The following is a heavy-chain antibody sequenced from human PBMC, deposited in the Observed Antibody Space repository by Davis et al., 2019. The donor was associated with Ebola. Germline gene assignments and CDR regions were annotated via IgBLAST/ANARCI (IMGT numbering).Heavy chain of an antibody. CDR3: AKGSTIFGVGPGYYFDY. Sequence: SCKASGGTFSSYAMSWVRQAPGKGLEWVSGISGSGGSTKYADSVKGRFTISRDNSKNTLYLQMNSLRAEDTAVYYCAKGSTIFGVGPGYYFDYWGQGTLVTVSS. D-gene: IGHD3-3*01. CDR1: GGTFSSYA. J-gene: IGHJ4*02. CDR2: ISGSGGST. V-gene: IGHV3-23*01.